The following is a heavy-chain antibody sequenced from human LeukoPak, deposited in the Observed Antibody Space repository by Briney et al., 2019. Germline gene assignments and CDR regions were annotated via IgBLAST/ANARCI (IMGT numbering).Heavy chain of an antibody. J-gene: IGHJ5*02. Sequence: GESLKISCKGSGYSFTSYWIGWVRQMPGKGLEWMGIIYPGDSDTRYSPSFQGQVTISADKSISTAYLQWSSLKASDTAMHYCARSDPKLLWFGELPHWFDPWGQGTLVTVSS. CDR2: IYPGDSDT. D-gene: IGHD3-10*01. CDR3: ARSDPKLLWFGELPHWFDP. CDR1: GYSFTSYW. V-gene: IGHV5-51*01.